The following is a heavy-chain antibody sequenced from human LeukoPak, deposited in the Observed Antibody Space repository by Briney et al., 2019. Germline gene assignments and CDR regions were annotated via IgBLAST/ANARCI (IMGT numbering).Heavy chain of an antibody. CDR2: ISAYNGNT. D-gene: IGHD4-17*01. J-gene: IGHJ4*02. CDR3: ARDWGTTVTLGFDY. Sequence: ASVKVSCKASGYTXTSYGISGVRQAPGQGLEWMGWISAYNGNTNYAQKLQGRVTMTTDTSTSTAYMELRSLRSDDTAVYYCARDWGTTVTLGFDYWGQGTLVTVSS. V-gene: IGHV1-18*01. CDR1: GYTXTSYG.